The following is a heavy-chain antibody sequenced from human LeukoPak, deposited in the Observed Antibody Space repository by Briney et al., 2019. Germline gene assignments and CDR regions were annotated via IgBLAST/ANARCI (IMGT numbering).Heavy chain of an antibody. J-gene: IGHJ4*02. Sequence: GGSLRLSCAASGFTFSSYSMNWVRQAPGKGLEWVSYISSSSSTIYYADSVKGRFTISRDNAKNSLYLQMNSLRAEDTAVYYCAKGAPDYYGSGSYVDYWGQGTLVTVSS. CDR3: AKGAPDYYGSGSYVDY. CDR2: ISSSSSTI. D-gene: IGHD3-10*01. CDR1: GFTFSSYS. V-gene: IGHV3-48*01.